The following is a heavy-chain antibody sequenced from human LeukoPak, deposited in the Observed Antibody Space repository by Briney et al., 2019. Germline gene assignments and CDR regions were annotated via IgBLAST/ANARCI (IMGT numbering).Heavy chain of an antibody. V-gene: IGHV3-66*01. D-gene: IGHD3-10*01. J-gene: IGHJ4*02. CDR1: GESLSGYY. Sequence: ETLSLTCAVYGESLSGYYWSWVRQAPGKGLEWVSVIYSGGSTYYADSVKGRFTISRDNSKNTLYLQMNSLRAEDTAVYYCARDYYGSGMFDYWGQGTLVTVSS. CDR2: IYSGGST. CDR3: ARDYYGSGMFDY.